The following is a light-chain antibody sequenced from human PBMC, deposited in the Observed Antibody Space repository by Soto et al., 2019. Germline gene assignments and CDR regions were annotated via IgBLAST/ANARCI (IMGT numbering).Light chain of an antibody. J-gene: IGKJ2*01. V-gene: IGKV3-15*01. Sequence: EIVMTPSPATLSVSPGERATLSCRASQSVSSYLAWYQQKPGLPPRLLLYDASTSASGIPDRFSGSGSGTDFTISSSGMQSADFAVYSCQQYSNWPTLYTLGRVTKLEIK. CDR3: QQYSNWPTLYT. CDR1: QSVSSY. CDR2: DAS.